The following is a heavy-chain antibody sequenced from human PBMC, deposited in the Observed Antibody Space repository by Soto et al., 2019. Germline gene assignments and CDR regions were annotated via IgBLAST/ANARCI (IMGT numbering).Heavy chain of an antibody. Sequence: GSLRLSCAASGFTFSSYAMSWVRQAPGKGLEWVSTISGSGTSTYYADSVKGRFTISRDNSKSTLYLQMSSLRAEDTAVYYCAKDLCTYSSGSCYFDYWGQGALVTVSS. J-gene: IGHJ4*02. CDR2: ISGSGTST. V-gene: IGHV3-23*01. CDR1: GFTFSSYA. CDR3: AKDLCTYSSGSCYFDY. D-gene: IGHD6-19*01.